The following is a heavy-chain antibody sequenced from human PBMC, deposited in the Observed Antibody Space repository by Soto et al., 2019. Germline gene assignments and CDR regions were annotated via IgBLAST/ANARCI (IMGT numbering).Heavy chain of an antibody. V-gene: IGHV3-74*01. D-gene: IGHD3-10*01. CDR3: ARLTMVRGVIAGY. CDR1: GFTFSSYW. Sequence: EVQLVESGGGLVQPGGSLRLSCAASGFTFSSYWMHWVRQAPGKGLVWVSRINSDGSSTNYADSVKGRLTISRDIATNVRYLQMTSLGVEDTAVYYCARLTMVRGVIAGYWGQGNLVTVSS. CDR2: INSDGSST. J-gene: IGHJ4*02.